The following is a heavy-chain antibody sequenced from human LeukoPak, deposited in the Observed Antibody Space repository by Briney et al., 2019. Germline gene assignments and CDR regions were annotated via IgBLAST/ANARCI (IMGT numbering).Heavy chain of an antibody. CDR3: AGEGGYYYGSGSPSDP. V-gene: IGHV1-69*06. CDR2: IIPIFGTA. CDR1: GGTFSSYA. J-gene: IGHJ5*02. Sequence: SVKVSCKASGGTFSSYAISWVRQAPGQGLEWMGGIIPIFGTANYAQKFQGRVTITAGKSTSTAYMELSSLRSEDTAVYYCAGEGGYYYGSGSPSDPWGQGTLVTVSS. D-gene: IGHD3-10*01.